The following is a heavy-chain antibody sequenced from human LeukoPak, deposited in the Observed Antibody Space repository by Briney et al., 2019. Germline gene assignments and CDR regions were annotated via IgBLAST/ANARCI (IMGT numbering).Heavy chain of an antibody. CDR2: ISSSSSTI. Sequence: GGSLRLSCAASGFTFSSYSMNWVRQAPGKGLEWVSYISSSSSTIYYADSVKGRFTISRDNAKNSLYLQMNSLRDEDTAVYYCARDRGTFTVTTDYFDYWGQGTLVTVSS. J-gene: IGHJ4*02. D-gene: IGHD4-17*01. V-gene: IGHV3-48*02. CDR3: ARDRGTFTVTTDYFDY. CDR1: GFTFSSYS.